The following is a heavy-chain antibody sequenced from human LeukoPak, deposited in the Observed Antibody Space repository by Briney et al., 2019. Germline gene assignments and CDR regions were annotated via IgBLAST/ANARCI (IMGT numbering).Heavy chain of an antibody. J-gene: IGHJ4*02. V-gene: IGHV3-30*04. CDR3: ARDLGYGDYEGY. D-gene: IGHD4-17*01. Sequence: GGSLRLSCAASGFTFSSYAMHWVRQAPGKGLEWVAVISYDGSNKYYADSVKGRFTISRDNSKNTLYLQMNSLRAEDTAVYYCARDLGYGDYEGYWGQGTLVTVSS. CDR1: GFTFSSYA. CDR2: ISYDGSNK.